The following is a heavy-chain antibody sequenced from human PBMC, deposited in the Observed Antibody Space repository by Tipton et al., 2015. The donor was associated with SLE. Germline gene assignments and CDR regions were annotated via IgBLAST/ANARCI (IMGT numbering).Heavy chain of an antibody. D-gene: IGHD1-1*01. J-gene: IGHJ4*02. CDR3: AAGVGTTVFGY. V-gene: IGHV3-33*01. CDR2: IWYDGSNK. CDR1: GFTFSSYG. Sequence: SLRLSCAASGFTFSSYGMHWVRQAPGKGLEWVAVIWYDGSNKYYADSVKGRFTISRDNSKNTLYLQMNSLRAEDTAVYYCAAGVGTTVFGYWGQGTLVTVSS.